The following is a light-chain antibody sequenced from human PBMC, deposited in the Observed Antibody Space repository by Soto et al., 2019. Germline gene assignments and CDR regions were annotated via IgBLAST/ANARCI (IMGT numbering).Light chain of an antibody. V-gene: IGLV2-14*01. CDR1: SSDVGGYNY. CDR3: SSYTSSITFV. J-gene: IGLJ1*01. CDR2: EVS. Sequence: QSALTQPASVSGSPGQSITISCTGTSSDVGGYNYVSWYQQHPAKAPKLIIYEVSNRPSGVSSRFSGSKSVNTASLTISGLQAEDEDDYYCSSYTSSITFVFGTGTKLTVL.